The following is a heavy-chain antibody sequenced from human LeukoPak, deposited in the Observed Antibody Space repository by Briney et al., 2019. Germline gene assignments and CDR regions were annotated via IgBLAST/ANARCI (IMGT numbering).Heavy chain of an antibody. V-gene: IGHV4-4*07. CDR2: IYTSGST. Sequence: SETLSLTCTVSGGSMSNYYWSWIRQPAGKGLEWIGRIYTSGSTNYNPSLKSRVTISVDTSKNQFSLKLSSVTAADTAVYYCAREIPKTIRFTKNWFDPWGQGTLVTVSS. J-gene: IGHJ5*02. D-gene: IGHD3-3*01. CDR1: GGSMSNYY. CDR3: AREIPKTIRFTKNWFDP.